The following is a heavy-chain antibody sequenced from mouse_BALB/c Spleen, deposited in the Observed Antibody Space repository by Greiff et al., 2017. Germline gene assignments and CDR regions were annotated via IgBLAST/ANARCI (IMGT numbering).Heavy chain of an antibody. J-gene: IGHJ3*01. V-gene: IGHV5-4*02. CDR1: GFTFSDYY. Sequence: EVQLQESGGGLVKPGGSLKLSCAASGFTFSDYYMYWVRQTPEKRLEWVATISDGGSYTYYPDSVKGRFTISRDNAKNNLYLQMSSLKSEDTAMYYCARGYYCYSWFADWGQGTLVTVSA. CDR2: ISDGGSYT. D-gene: IGHD2-12*01. CDR3: ARGYYCYSWFAD.